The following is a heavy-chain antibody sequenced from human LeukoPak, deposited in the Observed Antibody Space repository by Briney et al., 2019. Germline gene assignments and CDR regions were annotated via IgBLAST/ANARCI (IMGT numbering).Heavy chain of an antibody. Sequence: PSETLSLTCAVYGGSFSGYYWSWIRQPPGKGLEWIGEINHSGSTNYNPSLKSRVTISVDTSKNQFSLKLSFVTAADTAVYYCARAYYYDSSGYYYYYYYMDVWGKGTTVTVSS. CDR3: ARAYYYDSSGYYYYYYYMDV. V-gene: IGHV4-34*01. D-gene: IGHD3-22*01. CDR2: INHSGST. CDR1: GGSFSGYY. J-gene: IGHJ6*03.